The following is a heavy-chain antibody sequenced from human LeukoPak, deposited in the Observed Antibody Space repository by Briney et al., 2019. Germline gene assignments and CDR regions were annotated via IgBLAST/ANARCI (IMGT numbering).Heavy chain of an antibody. CDR1: GGSISSYY. D-gene: IGHD6-6*01. CDR2: TYYSGST. J-gene: IGHJ4*02. V-gene: IGHV4-59*01. CDR3: ARAEYSSSSYYFDY. Sequence: SETLSLTCTVSGGSISSYYWSWIRQPPGKGLEWIGYTYYSGSTNYNPSLKSRVTISVDTSKNQFSLKLSSVTAADTAVYYCARAEYSSSSYYFDYWGQGTLVTVSS.